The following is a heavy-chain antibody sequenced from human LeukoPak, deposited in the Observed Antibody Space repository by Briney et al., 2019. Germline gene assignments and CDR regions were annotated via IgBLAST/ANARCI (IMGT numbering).Heavy chain of an antibody. CDR2: ISSSSSYI. Sequence: GGSLRLSCAASGFTFSSYSMNWVRQAPGKGLEWVSSISSSSSYIYYADSVKGRFAISRDNAKNSVYLQMSSLRAEDTAVYYCARLDLYGSGSFYDYRGQGTLVTVSS. CDR3: ARLDLYGSGSFYDY. V-gene: IGHV3-21*01. D-gene: IGHD3-10*01. J-gene: IGHJ4*02. CDR1: GFTFSSYS.